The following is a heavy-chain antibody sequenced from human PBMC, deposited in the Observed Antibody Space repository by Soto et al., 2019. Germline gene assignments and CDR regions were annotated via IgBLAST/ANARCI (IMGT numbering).Heavy chain of an antibody. CDR1: GGTFSSYR. V-gene: IGHV1-69*13. D-gene: IGHD6-13*01. CDR2: IVPIRRTA. CDR3: VRDSGAKLSSS. J-gene: IGHJ4*02. Sequence: ASVKVSCNASGGTFSSYRTNWVRRAPGQGLEWVGGIVPIRRTADYAQTFQGRVIITADESARTSYMELRSLRSKDTAVYYCVRDSGAKLSSSWGQGTPVTVSS.